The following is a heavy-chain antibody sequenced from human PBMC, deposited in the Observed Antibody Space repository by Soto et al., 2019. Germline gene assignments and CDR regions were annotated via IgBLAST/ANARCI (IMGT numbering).Heavy chain of an antibody. J-gene: IGHJ6*02. V-gene: IGHV3-30*18. CDR2: ISYDGSNK. D-gene: IGHD6-13*01. Sequence: GGSLRLSCAASGFTFSSYGMHWVRQAPGKGLEWVAVISYDGSNKYYADSVKGRFTISRDNSKNTLYLQMNSLRAEDTAVYYCAKVLIAAAGYYYYYYGMDVWGQGTTVTVSS. CDR3: AKVLIAAAGYYYYYYGMDV. CDR1: GFTFSSYG.